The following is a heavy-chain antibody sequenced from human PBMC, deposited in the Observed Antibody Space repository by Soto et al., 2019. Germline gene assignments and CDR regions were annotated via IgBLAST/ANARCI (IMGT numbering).Heavy chain of an antibody. V-gene: IGHV1-2*02. D-gene: IGHD6-6*01. Sequence: ASVKVSCKASGYTFTGDYIHWVRQAPGQGLEWMGWINPNSGDTNYAQKFQGRVTMTRDKSISTAYMELSRLRSDDTAVFYCAREFTSSSAWFDPWGQGTLVTVSS. CDR1: GYTFTGDY. J-gene: IGHJ5*02. CDR2: INPNSGDT. CDR3: AREFTSSSAWFDP.